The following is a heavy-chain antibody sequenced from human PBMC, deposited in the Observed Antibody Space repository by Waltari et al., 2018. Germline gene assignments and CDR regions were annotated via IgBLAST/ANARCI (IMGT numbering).Heavy chain of an antibody. CDR3: ARYCSSTSCYVDP. D-gene: IGHD2-2*01. CDR2: IYYSVST. Sequence: QLQLQESGPGLVKPSETLSLTCTVSGGSISSSSYYWGWIRQPPGKGLEWIGSIYYSVSTYYNPSLKSRVTISVDTSKNQFSLKLSSVTAADTAVYYCARYCSSTSCYVDPWGQGTLVTVSS. J-gene: IGHJ5*02. CDR1: GGSISSSSYY. V-gene: IGHV4-39*01.